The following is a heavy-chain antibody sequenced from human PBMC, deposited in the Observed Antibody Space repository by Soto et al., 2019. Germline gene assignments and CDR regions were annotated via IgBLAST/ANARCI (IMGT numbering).Heavy chain of an antibody. CDR2: IDPSDSQT. CDR3: ARQIYDSDTGPNFQYYFDS. CDR1: GGSFSSYW. J-gene: IGHJ4*02. D-gene: IGHD3-22*01. Sequence: GESLTISCKCSGGSFSSYWITWVRQKPGKGLEWMGRIDPSDSQTYYSPSFRGHVTISATKSITTVFLQWSSLRASDTAMYYCARQIYDSDTGPNFQYYFDSWGQGTPVTVSS. V-gene: IGHV5-10-1*01.